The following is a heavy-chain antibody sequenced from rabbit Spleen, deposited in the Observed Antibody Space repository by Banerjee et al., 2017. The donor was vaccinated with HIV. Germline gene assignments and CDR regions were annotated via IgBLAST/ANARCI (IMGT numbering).Heavy chain of an antibody. D-gene: IGHD4-1*01. Sequence: QSLEESGGDLVKPGASLTLTCTASGFSFSSRYYMCWVRQAPGKGLECIACIYGDSSGSTWYASWAKGRFTISKTSSTTVTLQMTSLTAADTATYFCARDLAGVIGWNLNLWGPGTLVTVS. V-gene: IGHV1S40*01. CDR3: ARDLAGVIGWNLNL. J-gene: IGHJ4*01. CDR1: GFSFSSRYY. CDR2: IYGDSSGST.